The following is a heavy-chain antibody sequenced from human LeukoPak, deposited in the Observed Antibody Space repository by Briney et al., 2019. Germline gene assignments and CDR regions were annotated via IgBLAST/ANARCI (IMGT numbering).Heavy chain of an antibody. J-gene: IGHJ6*03. V-gene: IGHV3-23*01. Sequence: GGSLRLSCVASGFTFSSNVMIWVRQAPGKGLEWVSSIPASGGSTYYADSVKGRFTISRDNSKNSLYLQMNSLRAEDTAVYYCARRRDYMDVWGKGTTVTVSS. CDR2: IPASGGST. CDR1: GFTFSSNV. CDR3: ARRRDYMDV.